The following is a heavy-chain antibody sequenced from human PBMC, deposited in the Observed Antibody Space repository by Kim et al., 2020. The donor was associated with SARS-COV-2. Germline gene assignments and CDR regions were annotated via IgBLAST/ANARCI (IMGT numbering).Heavy chain of an antibody. D-gene: IGHD3-10*01. V-gene: IGHV1-8*01. CDR3: ARALPVRGVIRNWFDP. Sequence: ASVKVSCKASGYTFTSYDINWVRQATGQGLEWMGWMNPNSGNTGYAQKFQGRVTMTRNTSISTAYMELSSLRSEDTAVYYCARALPVRGVIRNWFDPWGQGTLVTVSS. J-gene: IGHJ5*02. CDR1: GYTFTSYD. CDR2: MNPNSGNT.